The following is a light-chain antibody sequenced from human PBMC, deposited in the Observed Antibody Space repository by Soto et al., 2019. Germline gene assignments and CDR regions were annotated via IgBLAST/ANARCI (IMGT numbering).Light chain of an antibody. V-gene: IGKV3-20*01. CDR1: QSVSSTY. J-gene: IGKJ1*01. Sequence: EIVLTQSPGTLSLSPGARATLSCRASQSVSSTYLAWYQHKPGQAPRLLIYDASSRATGIPDRFSGSGSGTDFSLTITRLEPEDFAVYFCQQYGASPWTFGQGTKVEIK. CDR3: QQYGASPWT. CDR2: DAS.